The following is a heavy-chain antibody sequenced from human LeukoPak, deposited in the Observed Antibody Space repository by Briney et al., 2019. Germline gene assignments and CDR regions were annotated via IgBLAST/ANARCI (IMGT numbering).Heavy chain of an antibody. V-gene: IGHV1-69*05. CDR2: IIPIFGTA. J-gene: IGHJ5*02. CDR3: ARNFDYGDYFSVGGWFDP. Sequence: SVKVSCKASGGTFSSYAISWVRQAPGQGLEWMGGIIPIFGTANYAQKFQGRVTMTRDTSTSTVYMELSSLRSEDTAVYYCARNFDYGDYFSVGGWFDPWGQGTLVTVSS. CDR1: GGTFSSYA. D-gene: IGHD4-17*01.